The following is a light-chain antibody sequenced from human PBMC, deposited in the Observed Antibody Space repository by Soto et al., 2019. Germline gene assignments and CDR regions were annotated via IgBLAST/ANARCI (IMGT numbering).Light chain of an antibody. V-gene: IGLV2-14*01. Sequence: QSALTQPASVSGSPGQSTTISCSGTISDVGGNNYVSWYQHHPGKAPEVIIYEVRKWPSGVSNRFSGSKSGNTASLTISGLQAEDEADYYCSSYTSSGTWVFGGGTQLTVL. J-gene: IGLJ7*01. CDR2: EVR. CDR1: ISDVGGNNY. CDR3: SSYTSSGTWV.